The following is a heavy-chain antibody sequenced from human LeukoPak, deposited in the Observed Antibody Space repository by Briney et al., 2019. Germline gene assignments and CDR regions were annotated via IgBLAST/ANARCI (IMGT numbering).Heavy chain of an antibody. Sequence: PSETVSLMCSVWGDFMSRSFVLVWLRQTPGSGLQWIGSLYSTGTTYSNPSLAGRVTMSIDSSKNQLSLKLRSVTAADTAVYYCATQWSVTNTRRFAIWGQGSRVTVSS. CDR2: LYSTGTT. CDR3: ATQWSVTNTRRFAI. V-gene: IGHV4-38-2*02. D-gene: IGHD4-17*01. CDR1: GDFMSRSFV. J-gene: IGHJ3*02.